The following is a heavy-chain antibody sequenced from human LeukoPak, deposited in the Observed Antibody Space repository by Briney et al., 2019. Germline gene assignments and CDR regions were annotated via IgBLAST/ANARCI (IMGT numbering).Heavy chain of an antibody. Sequence: SETLSLTCTVSGGSISSYYWSWIRQPPGKGLEWIGCRYENGGTNYNPSLKSRVTMSVDTSKNQFSLKLTSVTAADTAVYFCARDSGSYSFASWGQGTLVTVSS. V-gene: IGHV4-59*01. J-gene: IGHJ4*02. CDR2: RYENGGT. D-gene: IGHD1-26*01. CDR3: ARDSGSYSFAS. CDR1: GGSISSYY.